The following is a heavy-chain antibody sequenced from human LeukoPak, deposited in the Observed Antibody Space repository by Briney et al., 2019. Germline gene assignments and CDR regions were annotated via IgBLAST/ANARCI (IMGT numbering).Heavy chain of an antibody. CDR3: AGQGGGWPNLDY. Sequence: PSETLSLTCTVSGGSINSYYWSWIRQPPGKGLEWIGYIYSSGSTSYNPSLKSRVTISVDTSENQFSLKLSSVTAADTAVYYCAGQGGGWPNLDYWGQGTLVTVSS. CDR1: GGSINSYY. V-gene: IGHV4-59*08. CDR2: IYSSGST. J-gene: IGHJ4*02. D-gene: IGHD6-19*01.